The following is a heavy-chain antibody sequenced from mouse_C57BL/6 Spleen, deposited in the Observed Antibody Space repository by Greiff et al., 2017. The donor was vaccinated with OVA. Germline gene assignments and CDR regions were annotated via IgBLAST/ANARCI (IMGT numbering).Heavy chain of an antibody. D-gene: IGHD4-1*01. Sequence: EVKVVESEGGLVQPGSSMKLSCTASGFTFSDYYMAWVRQVPEKGLEWVANINYDGSSTYYLDSLKSRFIISRDNAKNILYLQMSSLKSEDTATYYCAREDKLGPWFAYWGQGTLVTVSA. J-gene: IGHJ3*01. CDR3: AREDKLGPWFAY. CDR1: GFTFSDYY. V-gene: IGHV5-16*01. CDR2: INYDGSST.